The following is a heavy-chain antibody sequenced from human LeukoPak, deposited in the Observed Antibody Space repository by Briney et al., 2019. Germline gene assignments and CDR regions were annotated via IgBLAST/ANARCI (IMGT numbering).Heavy chain of an antibody. Sequence: GGSLRLSCAASGFTLSSYEMNWVRQAPGKGLEWVSYISSDSGAIYYADSVQGRFTISRDNAQKSLYLQMNSLRVEDTAVYYCVREVAYWGQGALVTVSS. D-gene: IGHD5-12*01. CDR2: ISSDSGAI. CDR3: VREVAY. CDR1: GFTLSSYE. J-gene: IGHJ4*02. V-gene: IGHV3-48*03.